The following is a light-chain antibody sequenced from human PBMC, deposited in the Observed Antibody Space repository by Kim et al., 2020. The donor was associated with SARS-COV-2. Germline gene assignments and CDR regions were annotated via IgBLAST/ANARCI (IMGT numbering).Light chain of an antibody. J-gene: IGLJ2*01. V-gene: IGLV2-14*03. CDR1: SSDVGGYNY. Sequence: QWITISCTGTSSDVGGYNYVSWYQQHPGKAPKLMMYDVSNRPSGVSNRFSGSKSGNTASLTISGLQAEDEADYYCSSYTSSSTLVVFGGGTQLTVL. CDR2: DVS. CDR3: SSYTSSSTLVV.